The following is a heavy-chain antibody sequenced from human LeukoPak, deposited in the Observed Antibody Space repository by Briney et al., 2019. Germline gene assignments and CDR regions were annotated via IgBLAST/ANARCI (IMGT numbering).Heavy chain of an antibody. J-gene: IGHJ4*02. D-gene: IGHD7-27*01. CDR1: GFTFSTFS. V-gene: IGHV3-48*01. Sequence: GGSLRLSCAASGFTFSTFSMNWVRQAPGKGPEWVSYISRSSSSVYYADSVKGQFTISRDNAKNSLYLQMNSLRAEDTAVYYCVRDQPLSGGQGFFDYWGQGALVTVSS. CDR2: ISRSSSSV. CDR3: VRDQPLSGGQGFFDY.